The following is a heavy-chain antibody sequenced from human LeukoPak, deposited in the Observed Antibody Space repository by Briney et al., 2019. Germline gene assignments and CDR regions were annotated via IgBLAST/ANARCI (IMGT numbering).Heavy chain of an antibody. V-gene: IGHV4-34*01. D-gene: IGHD3-3*01. Sequence: PSETLSLTCAVYGGSFSGYYWSWIRQPPGKGLEWIGEINHSGGTNYNPSLKSRVTISVDTSKNQFSLKLSSVTAADTAVYYCARGRAYYDFWSGPASWYFDYWGQGTLVTVSS. CDR1: GGSFSGYY. J-gene: IGHJ4*02. CDR2: INHSGGT. CDR3: ARGRAYYDFWSGPASWYFDY.